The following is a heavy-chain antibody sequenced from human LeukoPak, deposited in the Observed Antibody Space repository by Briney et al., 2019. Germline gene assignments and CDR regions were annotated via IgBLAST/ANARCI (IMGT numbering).Heavy chain of an antibody. CDR3: AKRDGVF. V-gene: IGHV3-23*01. J-gene: IGHJ4*02. D-gene: IGHD2-8*01. Sequence: PGGSLRLSCAASGITFSNFAMSWVRQAPGKGLEWVSTISGSGGSTDYADSVKGRFTISRDNSKNTLYLQMNSLRAEDTAVYYRAKRDGVFWGQGTLVTVSS. CDR2: ISGSGGST. CDR1: GITFSNFA.